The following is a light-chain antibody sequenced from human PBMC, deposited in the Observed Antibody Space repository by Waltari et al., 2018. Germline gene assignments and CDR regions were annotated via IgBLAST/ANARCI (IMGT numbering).Light chain of an antibody. J-gene: IGKJ2*01. CDR3: QQSYIIPLST. CDR1: QRIRSN. V-gene: IGKV1-39*01. CDR2: AAS. Sequence: DIQMTQSPSSLSASVGDRVTITCRASQRIRSNLNWYQQKPGKAPKLLIYAASSLQSGVPSRFSGSGSGTDFTLTISSLQPEDFATYYCQQSYIIPLSTFGQGTKLEIK.